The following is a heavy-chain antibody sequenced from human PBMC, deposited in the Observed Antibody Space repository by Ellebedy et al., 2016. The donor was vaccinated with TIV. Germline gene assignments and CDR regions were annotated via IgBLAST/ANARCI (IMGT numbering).Heavy chain of an antibody. CDR3: AVGLFDP. CDR2: MKPSSGTT. CDR1: GYTFTSYD. Sequence: AASVKVSCKPSGYTFTSYDINWVRQAPGQGLEYLGWMKPSSGTTGYAQKFQGRVTMTRNTSTSTAYMELSSLRSEETAVYYCAVGLFDPWGQGTLVTVSS. J-gene: IGHJ5*02. D-gene: IGHD3-10*01. V-gene: IGHV1-8*01.